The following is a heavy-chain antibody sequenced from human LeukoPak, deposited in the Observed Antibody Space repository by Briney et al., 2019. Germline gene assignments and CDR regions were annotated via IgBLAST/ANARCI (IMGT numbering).Heavy chain of an antibody. J-gene: IGHJ4*02. V-gene: IGHV3-73*01. CDR1: GFTFSGSA. Sequence: PGGSLRLSCAASGFTFSGSAMHWVRQASGERLEWVGRIRSKANSYATAYAASGKGRFTISRDDSKNTAYLQMNCLQTEDAAVYYCSRHGDIFADPLEYWGQGTLVTVSS. D-gene: IGHD3-9*01. CDR2: IRSKANSYAT. CDR3: SRHGDIFADPLEY.